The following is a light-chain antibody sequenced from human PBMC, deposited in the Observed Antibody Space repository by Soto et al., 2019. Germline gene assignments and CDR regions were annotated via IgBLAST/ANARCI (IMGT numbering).Light chain of an antibody. CDR2: EVS. J-gene: IGLJ1*01. Sequence: QSALTQPASVSGSPGQSITISCTGTSSDVGAYDFVSWYQQHPDKAPKLMIYEVSNRPSGVSHSFSGSKSVNTATLTISGLQAEDEADYYCSSYTTSSTRVFGTGTKLTVL. V-gene: IGLV2-14*03. CDR3: SSYTTSSTRV. CDR1: SSDVGAYDF.